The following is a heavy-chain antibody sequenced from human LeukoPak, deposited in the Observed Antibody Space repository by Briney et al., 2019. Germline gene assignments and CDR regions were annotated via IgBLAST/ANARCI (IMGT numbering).Heavy chain of an antibody. CDR3: AKVTPGRSVYFDY. V-gene: IGHV3-21*01. Sequence: GGSLRLSCAASGFTFSSYSMNWVRQAPGKGLEWVSSISISSSYRYYADSVKGRFTISRDDAKNSLYVQMNSLRAEDTAVYYCAKVTPGRSVYFDYWGQGTLVTVSS. CDR1: GFTFSSYS. D-gene: IGHD2-15*01. J-gene: IGHJ4*02. CDR2: ISISSSYR.